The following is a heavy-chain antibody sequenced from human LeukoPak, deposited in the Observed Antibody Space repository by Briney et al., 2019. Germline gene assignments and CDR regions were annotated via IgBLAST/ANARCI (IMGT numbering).Heavy chain of an antibody. Sequence: SVKVSCKASGGTFSSYAISRVRQAPGQGLEWMGRIIPILGIANYAQKFQGRVTITADKSTSTAYMELSSLRSEDTAVYYCARDLPLYYWGQGTLVTVSS. V-gene: IGHV1-69*04. CDR2: IIPILGIA. D-gene: IGHD5/OR15-5a*01. CDR1: GGTFSSYA. J-gene: IGHJ4*02. CDR3: ARDLPLYY.